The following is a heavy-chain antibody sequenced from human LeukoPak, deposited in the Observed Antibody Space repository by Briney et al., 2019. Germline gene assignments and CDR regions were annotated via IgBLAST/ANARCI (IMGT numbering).Heavy chain of an antibody. J-gene: IGHJ4*02. Sequence: GGSLRLSCAASGFTFSSYGMHWVRQAPGKGLEWVAVIWYDGSNKYYADSVRGRFTISRDNSKNTLYLQMNSLRAEDTAVYYCARDLSDAFDFDYWGQGTLVTVSS. V-gene: IGHV3-33*01. CDR1: GFTFSSYG. D-gene: IGHD3-16*01. CDR2: IWYDGSNK. CDR3: ARDLSDAFDFDY.